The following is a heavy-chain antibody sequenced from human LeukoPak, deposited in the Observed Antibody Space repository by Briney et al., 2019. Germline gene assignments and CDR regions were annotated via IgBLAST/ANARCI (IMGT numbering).Heavy chain of an antibody. CDR3: AKDRVRWLQGGYMDV. CDR1: GFTFFDYA. D-gene: IGHD5-24*01. CDR2: IIWNSGSI. V-gene: IGHV3-9*01. J-gene: IGHJ6*03. Sequence: GRSLLLSCAAAGFTFFDYAMHWVRRAPGKGLVWVAGIIWNSGSIGYADSGKGRFTISRDNAKNSLYLQMNSLRAEDTALYYCAKDRVRWLQGGYMDVWGKGTTVTVSS.